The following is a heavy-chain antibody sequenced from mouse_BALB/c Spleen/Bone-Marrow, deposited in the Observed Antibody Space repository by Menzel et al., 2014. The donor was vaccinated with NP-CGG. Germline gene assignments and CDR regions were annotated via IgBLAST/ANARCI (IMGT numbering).Heavy chain of an antibody. Sequence: DLVKPGASVKLSCKASGYTFTSYWINWIKQRPGQGLEWIGRIAPGSGSTYYNEMFKGEATRTVDTSSSTAYIQLSSPSSEDSAVYFCARGYGNSAWFAYWGQGTLVTVSA. D-gene: IGHD2-10*02. J-gene: IGHJ3*01. CDR2: IAPGSGST. CDR1: GYTFTSYW. CDR3: ARGYGNSAWFAY. V-gene: IGHV1S41*01.